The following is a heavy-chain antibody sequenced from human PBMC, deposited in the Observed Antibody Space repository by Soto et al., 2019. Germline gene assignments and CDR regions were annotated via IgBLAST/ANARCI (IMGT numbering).Heavy chain of an antibody. V-gene: IGHV3-48*01. CDR1: GFTFSSYS. J-gene: IGHJ4*02. Sequence: PGGALRLSCAASGFTFSSYSMNWVRQAPGKGLEWVSYISSSSSTIYYADSVKGRFTISRDNAKNSLYLQMNSLRPDDTAVYYCARDNDVWTGYFFDNWGQGTLVTVSS. CDR3: ARDNDVWTGYFFDN. CDR2: ISSSSSTI. D-gene: IGHD3-3*01.